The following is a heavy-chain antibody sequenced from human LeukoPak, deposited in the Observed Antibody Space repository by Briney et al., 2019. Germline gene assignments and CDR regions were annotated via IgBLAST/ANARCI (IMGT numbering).Heavy chain of an antibody. V-gene: IGHV4-30-4*01. CDR1: GGSISSGAYY. J-gene: IGHJ4*02. CDR2: IFYSVNT. CDR3: ARAMYSYGFYFDY. Sequence: SETLSLTCTVSGGSISSGAYYWTWIRQPPGKGLEWIGYIFYSVNTYYNPSLKSRVTISVDTSKNQFSLKLSSVTAADTAVYYCARAMYSYGFYFDYWGQGSLVTVSS. D-gene: IGHD5-18*01.